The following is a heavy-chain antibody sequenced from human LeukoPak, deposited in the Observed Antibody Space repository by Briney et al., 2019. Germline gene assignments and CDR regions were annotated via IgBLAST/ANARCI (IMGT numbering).Heavy chain of an antibody. CDR3: ARDLHPRLTGYFDY. D-gene: IGHD3-16*01. CDR2: ISSSSSTI. V-gene: IGHV3-48*01. CDR1: GFTFSSYG. J-gene: IGHJ4*02. Sequence: PGGSLRLSCAASGFTFSSYGMTWVRQAPGKGLEWVSYISSSSSTIYYADSVKGRFTISRDNAKNSLYLQLNSLRAEDTAVYYCARDLHPRLTGYFDYWGQGTLVTVSS.